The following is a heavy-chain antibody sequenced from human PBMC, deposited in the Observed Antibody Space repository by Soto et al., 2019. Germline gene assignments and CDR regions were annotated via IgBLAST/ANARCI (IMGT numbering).Heavy chain of an antibody. CDR1: GYSFTSYW. CDR2: IYPDDSDT. D-gene: IGHD3-16*01. J-gene: IGHJ4*02. Sequence: GESLKISCKGSGYSFTSYWIGWVRQMPGKGLEWMGIIYPDDSDTKYSPSFQGQVTISADKSISTAYLQWSSLKASDTAMYYCARRRFGGRGSFFSKPYFDYWGRGTLVTGSS. V-gene: IGHV5-51*01. CDR3: ARRRFGGRGSFFSKPYFDY.